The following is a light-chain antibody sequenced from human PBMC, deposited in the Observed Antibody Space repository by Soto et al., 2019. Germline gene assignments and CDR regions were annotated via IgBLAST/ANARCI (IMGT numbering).Light chain of an antibody. CDR2: DVS. Sequence: QSALTQPASVSGSPGQSITISCTGISSDVGGYNYVSWYQQHPGKAPKLMIYDVSNRPSGVSNRFSASKSVNTASLTISGLQAEDEADYYCSSYTSSNTLVFGPGTKLTVL. J-gene: IGLJ1*01. CDR1: SSDVGGYNY. CDR3: SSYTSSNTLV. V-gene: IGLV2-14*01.